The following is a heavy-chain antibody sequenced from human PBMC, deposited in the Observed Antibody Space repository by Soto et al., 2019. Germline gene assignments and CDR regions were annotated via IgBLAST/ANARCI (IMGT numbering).Heavy chain of an antibody. J-gene: IGHJ2*01. CDR3: AGGRDDYNGWYFDL. CDR2: IYYSGST. D-gene: IGHD4-4*01. V-gene: IGHV4-59*01. Sequence: TSETLSLTCTVSGGSISYYYWSWIRQPPGKGLEWIGYIYYSGSTKSNPSLRSRITISVDTSKNQFSLKLRSVTAADTAIYYCAGGRDDYNGWYFDLWGRGTLVT. CDR1: GGSISYYY.